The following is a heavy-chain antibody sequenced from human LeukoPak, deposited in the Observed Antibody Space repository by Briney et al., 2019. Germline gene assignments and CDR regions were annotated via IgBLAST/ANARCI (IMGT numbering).Heavy chain of an antibody. J-gene: IGHJ4*02. D-gene: IGHD6-13*01. CDR1: GGSIDSTNY. V-gene: IGHV4-4*02. CDR3: ARVVGKYSSSWYY. CDR2: IAHDGTR. Sequence: SETLSLTCGVSGGSIDSTNYWSWVRQAPGTGLEWIGEIAHDGTRNYNPSLRSRVAMSFDRANNYFSLSLTAVTAADTAVYYCARVVGKYSSSWYYWGQGTLVTVSS.